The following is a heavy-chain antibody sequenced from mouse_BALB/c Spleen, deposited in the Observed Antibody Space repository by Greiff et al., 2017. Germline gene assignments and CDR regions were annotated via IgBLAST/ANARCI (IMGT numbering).Heavy chain of an antibody. Sequence: QVQLQQSGAELAKPGASVKMSCKASGYTFTSYWMHWVKQRPGQGLEWIGYINPSTGYTEYNQKFKDKATLTADKSSSTAYMQLSSLTSEDSAVYYCARGGLITTAFDYWGQGTTRTVSS. J-gene: IGHJ2*01. CDR2: INPSTGYT. CDR1: GYTFTSYW. CDR3: ARGGLITTAFDY. V-gene: IGHV1-7*01. D-gene: IGHD1-2*01.